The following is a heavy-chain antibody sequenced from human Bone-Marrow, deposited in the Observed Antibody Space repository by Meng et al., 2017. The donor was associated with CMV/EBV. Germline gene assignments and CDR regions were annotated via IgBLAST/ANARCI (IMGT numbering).Heavy chain of an antibody. CDR1: GYTFTGYY. V-gene: IGHV1-2*02. Sequence: ASVKVSCKASGYTFTGYYMHWVRQAPGQGLEWTGWINPNSGGTNYAQKFQGRVTMTRDTSISTAYMELSRLRSDDTAVYYCAREGAARLFWFPNWFDPWGQGTLVTVSS. D-gene: IGHD6-6*01. CDR3: AREGAARLFWFPNWFDP. J-gene: IGHJ5*02. CDR2: INPNSGGT.